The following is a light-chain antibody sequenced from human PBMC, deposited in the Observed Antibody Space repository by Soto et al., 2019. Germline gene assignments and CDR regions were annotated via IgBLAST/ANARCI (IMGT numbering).Light chain of an antibody. CDR1: SSDVGAYNY. CDR3: NSYAGSKNFGV. J-gene: IGLJ3*02. Sequence: QSALTQPPSASGSPGQSVTISCTGTSSDVGAYNYVSWYQQHPGKAPNLIIYEVTKRPSGVPDRFSGSKSGNTASLTVSGLQAEDEADYYCNSYAGSKNFGVFGGGTKLTVL. V-gene: IGLV2-8*01. CDR2: EVT.